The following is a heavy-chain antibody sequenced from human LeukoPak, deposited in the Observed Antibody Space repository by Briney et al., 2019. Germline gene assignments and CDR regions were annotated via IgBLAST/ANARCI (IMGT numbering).Heavy chain of an antibody. D-gene: IGHD6-19*01. CDR1: GFTFSSYA. Sequence: GGSLRLSCAASGFTFSSYAMYWVRQAPGKGLEWVSGIFGSGGSTHYADSVKGRFTISRDNSKNTVYLQMNSLRAENTAVYYCAKTTTGYSSGRFPGWPVDYWGQGTLVTVSS. V-gene: IGHV3-23*01. CDR3: AKTTTGYSSGRFPGWPVDY. CDR2: IFGSGGST. J-gene: IGHJ4*02.